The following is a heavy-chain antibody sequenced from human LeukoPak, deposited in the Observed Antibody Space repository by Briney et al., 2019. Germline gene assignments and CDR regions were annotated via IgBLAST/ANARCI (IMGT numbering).Heavy chain of an antibody. Sequence: PGGSLRLSCAASGFSFSTYNMNWVRQAPGKGLEWVSSITMSSTYIYYADSVKGRFTISRDNAKNLVFLQMNSLRAEDTAVYYCARVFRDYYFDSWGQGTLVTVSS. V-gene: IGHV3-21*01. D-gene: IGHD2-21*01. CDR3: ARVFRDYYFDS. J-gene: IGHJ4*02. CDR2: ITMSSTYI. CDR1: GFSFSTYN.